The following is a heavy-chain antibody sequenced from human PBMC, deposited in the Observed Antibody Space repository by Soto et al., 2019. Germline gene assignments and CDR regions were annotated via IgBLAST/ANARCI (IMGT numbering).Heavy chain of an antibody. Sequence: QVQLQESGPGLVKPSQTLSLTCTVSGGSISSGDYYWSWIRQPPGKGLEWIGYIYYSGSTYYHPSLKSRVTISVDTSKNQFSLKLSSVTAADTAVYYCARVPGYYDYVWGSYRSNWFDPWGQGTLVTVSS. V-gene: IGHV4-30-4*01. J-gene: IGHJ5*02. CDR1: GGSISSGDYY. CDR3: ARVPGYYDYVWGSYRSNWFDP. D-gene: IGHD3-16*02. CDR2: IYYSGST.